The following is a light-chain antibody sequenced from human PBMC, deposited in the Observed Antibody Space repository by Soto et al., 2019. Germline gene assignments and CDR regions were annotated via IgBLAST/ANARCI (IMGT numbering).Light chain of an antibody. CDR3: QQYNPYSKT. Sequence: DLQMKQSPSTLSASVGARVTITCRASQSIRRWLAWYQQKPGKAPKILISDASSLESGVPSRFSAIRYGTASTLTIRSLQPDDGSTYYCQQYNPYSKTFGQGTKVDIK. CDR2: DAS. J-gene: IGKJ1*01. CDR1: QSIRRW. V-gene: IGKV1-5*01.